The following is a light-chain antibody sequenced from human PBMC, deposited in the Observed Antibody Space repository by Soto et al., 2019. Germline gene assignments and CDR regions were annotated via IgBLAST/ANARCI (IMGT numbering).Light chain of an antibody. CDR3: QQYGSLPYT. J-gene: IGKJ2*01. Sequence: EIVLTQSPGTLSLSPGERATLSCRASQSVSSNFLAWYQEKPGQAPRLLIYGASSRATGIPDRFSGSGSGTDFTLTISRLEPEDFAVYHCQQYGSLPYTFGQGTKVDIK. CDR2: GAS. CDR1: QSVSSNF. V-gene: IGKV3-20*01.